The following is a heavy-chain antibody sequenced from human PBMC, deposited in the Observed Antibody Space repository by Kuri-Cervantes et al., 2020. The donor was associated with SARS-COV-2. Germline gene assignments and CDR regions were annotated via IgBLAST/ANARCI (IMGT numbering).Heavy chain of an antibody. CDR3: ARGGEGVVRGVIHYYYYYGMDV. Sequence: SVKVSCKASGGTFSSYAISWVRQAPGQGLEWMGGIIPIFGTANYAQKFQGRVTITADESTSTAYMELSSLRSEDTAVYYCARGGEGVVRGVIHYYYYYGMDVWGRGPTVTVSS. CDR2: IIPIFGTA. V-gene: IGHV1-69*13. D-gene: IGHD3-10*01. J-gene: IGHJ6*02. CDR1: GGTFSSYA.